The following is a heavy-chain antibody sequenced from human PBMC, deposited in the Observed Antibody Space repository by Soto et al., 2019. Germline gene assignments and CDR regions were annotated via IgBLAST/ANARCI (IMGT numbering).Heavy chain of an antibody. Sequence: EVQLLESGGGLVQPGGSLRLSCAASGITFSSYAMSWVRQAPGKGLEWVSAISTSGDSTYYADSVKGRFTISRDNSKNTLYLQMNSLRAEDTAVYYSAKGAGGVATWVYFDCWGQGTLLTVSS. V-gene: IGHV3-23*01. J-gene: IGHJ4*02. CDR2: ISTSGDST. CDR1: GITFSSYA. CDR3: AKGAGGVATWVYFDC. D-gene: IGHD5-12*01.